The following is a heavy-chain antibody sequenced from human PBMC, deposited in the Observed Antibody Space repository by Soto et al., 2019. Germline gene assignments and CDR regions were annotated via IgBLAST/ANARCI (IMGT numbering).Heavy chain of an antibody. V-gene: IGHV1-69*13. CDR3: ARAAYYSSTSCYSTDAYFYYYGMDL. D-gene: IGHD2-2*01. J-gene: IGHJ6*01. CDR2: IIPIFGTA. Sequence: SVKVSCKASGGTFSSYAISWVRQAPGQGLEWMGGIIPIFGTANYAQKFQGRVMITADESTSTPYMELSSLRFEDIAVYYCARAAYYSSTSCYSTDAYFYYYGMDLWGQVTTVNVS. CDR1: GGTFSSYA.